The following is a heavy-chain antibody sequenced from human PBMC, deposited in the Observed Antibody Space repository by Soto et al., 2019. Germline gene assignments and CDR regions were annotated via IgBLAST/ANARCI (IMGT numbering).Heavy chain of an antibody. V-gene: IGHV4-38-2*01. CDR2: IYHSGST. Sequence: SETLSLTCAVSGFSISSGYFWGWIRQPPGKGLEWIGSIYHSGSTYYNPSLKSRVTISVDTAKNQFSLKLSSVTATDTAVYYCARAHYDTHFPHDYWVQGTLVTVSS. J-gene: IGHJ4*02. D-gene: IGHD3-22*01. CDR3: ARAHYDTHFPHDY. CDR1: GFSISSGYF.